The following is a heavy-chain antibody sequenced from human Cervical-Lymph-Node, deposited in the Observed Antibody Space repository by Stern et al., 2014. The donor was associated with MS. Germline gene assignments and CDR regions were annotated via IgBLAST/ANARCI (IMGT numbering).Heavy chain of an antibody. D-gene: IGHD6-6*01. CDR3: ARSSSSGYYYYGMDV. CDR2: IYPGDSDT. V-gene: IGHV5-51*01. J-gene: IGHJ6*02. CDR1: GYSFTNYW. Sequence: VQLVESGAEVKEPGESLKISCKASGYSFTNYWLGWVRQMPGKGLEWMGIIYPGDSDTNNSPSFQGQVTISADKSISTAYLQWSSLKASDTAMYYCARSSSSGYYYYGMDVWGQGTTVTVSS.